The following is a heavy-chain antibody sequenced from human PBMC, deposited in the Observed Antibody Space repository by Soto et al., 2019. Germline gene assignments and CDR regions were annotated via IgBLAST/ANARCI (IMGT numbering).Heavy chain of an antibody. Sequence: EVQLLESGGGLVQPGGSLRLSCAASGFTFSSYAVSWVRQAPGKGLEWVSAISGSGGSTYYADSVKGRFTISRDNSKNTLYLQMNSLRAEDTAVYYCAKDSEYYDILTGYPKRYYYYMDVWGKGTTVTVSS. CDR2: ISGSGGST. J-gene: IGHJ6*03. V-gene: IGHV3-23*01. CDR1: GFTFSSYA. D-gene: IGHD3-9*01. CDR3: AKDSEYYDILTGYPKRYYYYMDV.